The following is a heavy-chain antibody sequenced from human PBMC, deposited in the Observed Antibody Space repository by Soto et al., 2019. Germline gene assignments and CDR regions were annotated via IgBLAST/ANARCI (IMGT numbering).Heavy chain of an antibody. CDR3: ARTGLTMSNDAFDI. Sequence: QVQLRESGPGLVEPSETLSLTCTVSGASISNDYWSWIRQPPGKGLEWIGNIYNTGRTNYNPSRTSRVSFLVDTSKNQFSLKMSSVTAADTAVYYCARTGLTMSNDAFDIWGQGTTVIVSS. V-gene: IGHV4-59*01. CDR2: IYNTGRT. D-gene: IGHD3-10*02. J-gene: IGHJ3*02. CDR1: GASISNDY.